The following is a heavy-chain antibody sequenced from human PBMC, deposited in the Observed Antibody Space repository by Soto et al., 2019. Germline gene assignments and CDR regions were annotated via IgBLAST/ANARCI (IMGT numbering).Heavy chain of an antibody. CDR3: ARDTYCSGGSCPTYFQH. CDR2: IYYSGST. CDR1: GGSISSGGYY. Sequence: PSETLSLTCTVSGGSISSGGYYWSWIRQHPGKGLEWIGYIYYSGSTYYNPSLKSRVTISVDTSKNQFSLKLSSVTAADTAVYYCARDTYCSGGSCPTYFQHWGQGTLVTVSS. J-gene: IGHJ1*01. D-gene: IGHD2-15*01. V-gene: IGHV4-31*03.